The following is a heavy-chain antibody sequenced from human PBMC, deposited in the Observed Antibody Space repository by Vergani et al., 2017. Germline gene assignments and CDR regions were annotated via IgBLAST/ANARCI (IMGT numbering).Heavy chain of an antibody. CDR2: INPSGGST. V-gene: IGHV1-46*03. D-gene: IGHD6-13*01. CDR1: GYTFTSYY. CDR3: ARTMGDVSSGYGSDWFDP. J-gene: IGHJ5*02. Sequence: QVQLVQSGAEVKKPGASVKVSCKASGYTFTSYYMHWVRQAPGQGLEWMGIINPSGGSTSYAQKFQGRVTMTRDTSTSTVYMELSSLRSEDTAVYYFARTMGDVSSGYGSDWFDPWGQGTLVTVYS.